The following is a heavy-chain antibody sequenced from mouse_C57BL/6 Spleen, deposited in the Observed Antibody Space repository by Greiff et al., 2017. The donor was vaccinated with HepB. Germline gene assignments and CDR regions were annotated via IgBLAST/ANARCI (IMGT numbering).Heavy chain of an antibody. D-gene: IGHD6-1*01. CDR1: GYTFTSYW. V-gene: IGHV1-64*01. CDR3: ARALSRWYFDV. CDR2: IHPNSGST. Sequence: QVQLQQSGAELVKPGASVKLSCKASGYTFTSYWMHWVKQRPGQGLEWIGMIHPNSGSTNYNEKFKSKATLTVDKSSSTAYMQLSSLTSEDSAVYYCARALSRWYFDVWGTGTTVTVSS. J-gene: IGHJ1*03.